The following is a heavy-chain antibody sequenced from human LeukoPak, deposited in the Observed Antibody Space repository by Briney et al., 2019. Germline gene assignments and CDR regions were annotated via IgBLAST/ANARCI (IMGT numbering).Heavy chain of an antibody. CDR3: AKDGGYYDSSGYNNWFDP. CDR2: IRYDGSNK. CDR1: GFTFSSYG. D-gene: IGHD3-22*01. V-gene: IGHV3-30*02. J-gene: IGHJ5*02. Sequence: PGGSLRLSCAASGFTFSSYGMHWVRQAPGKGLEWVAFIRYDGSNKYYADSVKGRFTISRDNSKNTLYLQMNSLRAEDTAVYYCAKDGGYYDSSGYNNWFDPWGQGTLVTVSS.